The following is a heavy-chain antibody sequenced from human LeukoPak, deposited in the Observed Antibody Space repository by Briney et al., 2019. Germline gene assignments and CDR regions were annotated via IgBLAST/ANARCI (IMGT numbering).Heavy chain of an antibody. D-gene: IGHD3-16*01. V-gene: IGHV4-4*07. Sequence: KPSETLSLTCTVSGDSIRTNYWSWIRQPAGKGLEWIGRIQPSGNTNYNPSLKSRLILSVDTSKNQFSLKLAPVTAADTAVYYCARDRGSGNYDYWGQGTLVTVSS. CDR1: GDSIRTNY. CDR3: ARDRGSGNYDY. CDR2: IQPSGNT. J-gene: IGHJ4*02.